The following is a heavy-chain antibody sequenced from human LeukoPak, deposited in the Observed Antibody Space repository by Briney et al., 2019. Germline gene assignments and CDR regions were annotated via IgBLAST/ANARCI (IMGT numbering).Heavy chain of an antibody. CDR1: GFTFSNYW. J-gene: IGHJ4*02. CDR3: ARDGHWEVTRGHYFDY. Sequence: GGSLRLSCAASGFTFSNYWMSWVRQVPGKGLEWLANIKVDGSETYYVDSLKGRFTISRDNAKNSVYLQMNSLRVEDTAVYYCARDGHWEVTRGHYFDYWGQGTLVTVSS. D-gene: IGHD4-11*01. V-gene: IGHV3-7*01. CDR2: IKVDGSET.